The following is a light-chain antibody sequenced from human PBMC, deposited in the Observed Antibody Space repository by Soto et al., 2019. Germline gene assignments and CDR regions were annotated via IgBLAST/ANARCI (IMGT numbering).Light chain of an antibody. J-gene: IGKJ2*01. CDR1: QSVSIY. CDR2: DAS. V-gene: IGKV3-11*01. Sequence: EIVLTQSPATLSLSPGERATLSCRASQSVSIYLAWYQQKPGQAPRLLIYDASNRATGIPARFSGSGSGTDFTLTISSLEPEDFAVYYCQQRWTFGQGTKLEIK. CDR3: QQRWT.